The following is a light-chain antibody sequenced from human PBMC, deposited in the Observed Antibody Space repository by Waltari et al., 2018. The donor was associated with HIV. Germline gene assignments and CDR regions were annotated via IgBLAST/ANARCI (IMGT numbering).Light chain of an antibody. CDR2: SDN. CDR1: SSNIGRNA. J-gene: IGLJ2*01. V-gene: IGLV1-44*01. Sequence: QSVLTQPPSASGTPGPRVTISCSGSSSNIGRNAVNWFQHLSGTAPRLLIHSDNQRPSGVPDRVSGSKSGTSASLAITGLQSEDEAVYYCASWDDSLSALLFGGGTRLTVL. CDR3: ASWDDSLSALL.